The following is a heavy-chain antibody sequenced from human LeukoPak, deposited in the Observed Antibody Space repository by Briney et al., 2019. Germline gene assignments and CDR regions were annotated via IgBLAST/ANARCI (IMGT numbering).Heavy chain of an antibody. D-gene: IGHD3-16*02. CDR1: GYTFTSYA. CDR3: ARDRTVSELYPSWIDY. J-gene: IGHJ4*02. V-gene: IGHV7-4-1*02. CDR2: INTNTGNP. Sequence: ASVKVSCKASGYTFTSYAMDWVRQAPGQGLEWMGWINTNTGNPTYAQGFTGRFVFSLDTSVSTAYLQISSLKAEDTAVYYCARDRTVSELYPSWIDYWGQGTLVTVSS.